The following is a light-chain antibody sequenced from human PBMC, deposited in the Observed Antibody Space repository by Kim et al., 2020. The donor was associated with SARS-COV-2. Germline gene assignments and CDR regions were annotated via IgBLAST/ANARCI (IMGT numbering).Light chain of an antibody. CDR1: QSVSTTR. V-gene: IGKV3-20*01. CDR2: GAS. CDR3: QQYGRAPRT. J-gene: IGKJ1*01. Sequence: SLGEIATPSCTASQSVSTTRLAWYKQKPGQAPRLLIYGASSRATGIPDRFSGSGSGTDFTFTISRLEPEDFAVYYCQQYGRAPRTFGLGTKVDIK.